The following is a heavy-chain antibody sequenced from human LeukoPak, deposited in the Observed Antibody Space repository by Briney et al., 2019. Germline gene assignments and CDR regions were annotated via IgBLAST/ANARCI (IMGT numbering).Heavy chain of an antibody. CDR1: GFTFSTYW. J-gene: IGHJ4*02. Sequence: GGSLRLSCAASGFTFSTYWMSWVRQAPGKGLEWVANIKQDGSEKYYVDSVKGRLSISRDNAKNSLYLQMNSLRAEDTSIYYCTWVRTTADFDYWGQGTLVTVSS. CDR2: IKQDGSEK. D-gene: IGHD4-17*01. CDR3: TWVRTTADFDY. V-gene: IGHV3-7*04.